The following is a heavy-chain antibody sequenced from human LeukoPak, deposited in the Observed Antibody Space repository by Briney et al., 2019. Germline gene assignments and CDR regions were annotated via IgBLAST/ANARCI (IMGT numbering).Heavy chain of an antibody. Sequence: GGSLSLSCAASGFTFSSYAMHWVRPAPGKGLEWVAAIAFDDTDRYYIDSVKGRFTISRDDSKNTLYLHMTSLRAEDTAVYYCTNSDDYGDYWGQGTLVTVSS. V-gene: IGHV3-30*04. J-gene: IGHJ4*02. CDR2: IAFDDTDR. CDR3: TNSDDYGDY. CDR1: GFTFSSYA.